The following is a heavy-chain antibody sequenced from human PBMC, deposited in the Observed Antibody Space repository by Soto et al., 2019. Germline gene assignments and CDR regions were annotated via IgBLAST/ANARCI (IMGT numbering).Heavy chain of an antibody. CDR2: IYYSGST. J-gene: IGHJ4*02. V-gene: IGHV4-39*01. D-gene: IGHD6-13*01. Sequence: SETLSLTCTVSGGSISSSSYYWGWIRQPPGKGLEWIGSIYYSGSTYYNPSLKSRVTISVDTSKNQFSLKLSSVTAADTAVYYCARHVGYSSSWYRFYFDYWGQGTLVTVSS. CDR1: GGSISSSSYY. CDR3: ARHVGYSSSWYRFYFDY.